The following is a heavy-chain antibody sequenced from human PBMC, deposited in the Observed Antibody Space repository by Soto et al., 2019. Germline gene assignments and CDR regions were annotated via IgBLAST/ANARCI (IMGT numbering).Heavy chain of an antibody. CDR2: INPNSGGT. V-gene: IGHV1-2*04. J-gene: IGHJ6*02. CDR3: AREGDYYGSGSYYAHRYYGMDV. D-gene: IGHD3-10*01. Sequence: QVQLVQSGAEVKKPGASVKVSCKASGYTFTGYYMHWVRQAPGQGLEWMGWINPNSGGTNYAQKFQGWVTMTRDTSISTAYMELSRLRSDDTAVYYCAREGDYYGSGSYYAHRYYGMDVWGQGTTVTVSS. CDR1: GYTFTGYY.